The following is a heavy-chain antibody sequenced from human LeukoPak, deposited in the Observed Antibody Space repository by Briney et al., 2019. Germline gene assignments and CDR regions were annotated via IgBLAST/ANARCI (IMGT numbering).Heavy chain of an antibody. Sequence: SVKVSCKASGGTFSSYAISWVRQAPGQGLEWMGGIIPIFGTANYAQKFQGRVTITADKSTSTAYMELSSLRSEDTAVYYCARDDDGYNPTGFDYWGQGTLVTVSS. CDR3: ARDDDGYNPTGFDY. CDR2: IIPIFGTA. J-gene: IGHJ4*02. V-gene: IGHV1-69*06. CDR1: GGTFSSYA. D-gene: IGHD5-24*01.